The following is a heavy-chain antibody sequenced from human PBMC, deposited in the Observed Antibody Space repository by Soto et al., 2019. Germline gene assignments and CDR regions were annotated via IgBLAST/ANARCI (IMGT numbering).Heavy chain of an antibody. D-gene: IGHD3-3*01. J-gene: IGHJ4*02. CDR2: IYPSDSDT. V-gene: IGHV5-51*03. Sequence: GGSLRSSCKGSVYDFAAYWKNWVRLMPGKGLELMGIIYPSDSDTRYRPSFQGQATISADKSISTAYLQWSSLRASDTAMYYCARGGVSTRTFDYWGQGTPVTVSS. CDR1: VYDFAAYW. CDR3: ARGGVSTRTFDY.